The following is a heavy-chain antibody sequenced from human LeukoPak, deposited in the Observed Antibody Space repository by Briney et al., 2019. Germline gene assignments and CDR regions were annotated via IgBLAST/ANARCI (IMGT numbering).Heavy chain of an antibody. V-gene: IGHV3-21*04. D-gene: IGHD6-19*01. Sequence: GGSLRLSCAASGFTFSSYSMNWVRQAPGKGLEWVSSISSSSSYIYYADSVKGRFTISRDNSRNTLYLQMNSLRAEDTAIYYCAMFYIAVAGQHDYWGQGTLVTVSS. CDR3: AMFYIAVAGQHDY. CDR1: GFTFSSYS. CDR2: ISSSSSYI. J-gene: IGHJ4*02.